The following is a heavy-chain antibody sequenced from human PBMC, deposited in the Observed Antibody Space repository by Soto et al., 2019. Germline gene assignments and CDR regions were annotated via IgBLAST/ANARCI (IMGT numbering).Heavy chain of an antibody. V-gene: IGHV4-31*03. CDR1: GDSISSGAYY. J-gene: IGHJ4*02. D-gene: IGHD6-19*01. CDR2: VHYSGNT. CDR3: AASRKGGWTCDY. Sequence: QVQLQESGPGLVTPSQTLSLSCTVSGDSISSGAYYWSWVRQFPGKGLEWIGYVHYSGNTFYTPSLKGRRSLSLDTSQNQFSLHLNSVTAADTGVYYCAASRKGGWTCDYWGQGTLVTVAS.